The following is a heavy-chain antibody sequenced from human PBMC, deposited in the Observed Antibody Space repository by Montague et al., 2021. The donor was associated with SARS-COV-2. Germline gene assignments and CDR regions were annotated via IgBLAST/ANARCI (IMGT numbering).Heavy chain of an antibody. J-gene: IGHJ4*02. Sequence: SLRLSCTASGFTFSSYWMGWVRQAPGKGLEWVANIVPDGSHTLYVGPGEARFTISRDNAKNSLYLQMNNLRAEDTAVYYCAKHGPYTFDYWGQGTLVTVSS. V-gene: IGHV3-7*01. CDR1: GFTFSSYW. CDR3: AKHGPYTFDY. D-gene: IGHD2-2*02. CDR2: IVPDGSHT.